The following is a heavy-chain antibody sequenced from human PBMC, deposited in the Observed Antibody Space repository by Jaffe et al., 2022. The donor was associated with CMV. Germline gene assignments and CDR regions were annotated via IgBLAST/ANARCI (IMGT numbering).Heavy chain of an antibody. CDR2: IRQRVKSYTT. J-gene: IGHJ4*02. CDR3: VRAADSGALFDY. CDR1: GFTFSDYY. Sequence: EVQLVESGGGLVQPGGSLSLSCVASGFTFSDYYMDWVRQAPGKGLEWVARIRQRVKSYTTEYAASVKGRFTISRDDSRKSVYVQMNSLKTEDTAVYYCVRAADSGALFDYWGQGTLVTVSS. D-gene: IGHD2-15*01. V-gene: IGHV3-72*01.